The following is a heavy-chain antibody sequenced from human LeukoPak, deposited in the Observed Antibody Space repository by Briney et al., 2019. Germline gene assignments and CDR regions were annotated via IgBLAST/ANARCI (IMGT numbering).Heavy chain of an antibody. CDR3: ARRLGGTSTGFDY. J-gene: IGHJ4*02. V-gene: IGHV4-59*08. CDR1: GGSISSYY. CDR2: IHYSGST. D-gene: IGHD2-2*01. Sequence: SETLSLTCTVSGGSISSYYWSWIRQPPGKGLECIGSIHYSGSTTYNPSLKSRVTISVDTSKNQFSLKLSSVTAADTAVYYCARRLGGTSTGFDYWGQGTLVTVSS.